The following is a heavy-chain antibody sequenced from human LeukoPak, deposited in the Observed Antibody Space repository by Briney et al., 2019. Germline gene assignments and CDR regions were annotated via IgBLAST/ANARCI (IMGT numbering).Heavy chain of an antibody. CDR2: IYYSGST. CDR3: ARVVTDSFDI. V-gene: IGHV4-31*03. J-gene: IGHJ3*02. CDR1: GGSISSGGYY. Sequence: SETLSLTCTVSGGSISSGGYYWSWIRQHPGKGLEWIGYIYYSGSTYYNPSLKSRVTISVDTSKNQFSLKLSPVTAADTAVYYCARVVTDSFDIWGQGTMVTVSS. D-gene: IGHD2-21*02.